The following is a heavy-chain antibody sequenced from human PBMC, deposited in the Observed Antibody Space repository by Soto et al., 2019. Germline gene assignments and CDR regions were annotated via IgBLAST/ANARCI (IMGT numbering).Heavy chain of an antibody. J-gene: IGHJ6*03. CDR1: GGYISSYY. CDR2: IYYSGST. D-gene: IGHD2-15*01. Sequence: SETLSVTCTVSGGYISSYYWSWIRKNTGKGLEWIGYIYYSGSTNYNPSLKSRVTISVDTSKNQFSLKLSSVTAADTAVYYCARHRGCSGGSCYSTKPHYYYYYMDVWGKGTTVTVSS. CDR3: ARHRGCSGGSCYSTKPHYYYYYMDV. V-gene: IGHV4-59*08.